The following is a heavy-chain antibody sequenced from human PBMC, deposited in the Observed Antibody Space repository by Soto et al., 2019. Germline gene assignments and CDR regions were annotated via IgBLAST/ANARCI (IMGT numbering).Heavy chain of an antibody. J-gene: IGHJ4*02. CDR3: ARAVEQWLANDY. D-gene: IGHD6-19*01. CDR1: GGTFSSYA. V-gene: IGHV1-69*13. CDR2: IIPIFGTA. Sequence: GASVKVSCKASGGTFSSYAISWVRQAPGQGLEWMGGIIPIFGTANYAQKFQGRVTITADESTSTAYMELSSLRSEDTAVYYCARAVEQWLANDYWGQGTLVTVSS.